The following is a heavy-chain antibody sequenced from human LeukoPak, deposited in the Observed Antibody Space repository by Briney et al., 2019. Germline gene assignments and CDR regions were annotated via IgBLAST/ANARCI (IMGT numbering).Heavy chain of an antibody. CDR3: ARQYWNYFIRDAFDI. V-gene: IGHV1-69*06. CDR1: GYTFTSYG. D-gene: IGHD1-7*01. Sequence: KVSCKASGYTFTSYGISWVRQAPGQGLEWMGGVIPLFGTANYAQKFQGRVTITADKSTSTAHMELSSLRPEDTAVYYCARQYWNYFIRDAFDIWGHGTIVTVSS. J-gene: IGHJ3*02. CDR2: VIPLFGTA.